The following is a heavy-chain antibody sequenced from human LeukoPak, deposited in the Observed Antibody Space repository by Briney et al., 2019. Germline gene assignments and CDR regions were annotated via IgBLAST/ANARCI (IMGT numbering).Heavy chain of an antibody. D-gene: IGHD6-19*01. V-gene: IGHV4-61*01. CDR3: ARATTQWLVPVWFDP. J-gene: IGHJ5*02. Sequence: PSETLSLTCTVSGGSVSSGSYYWRWIRQPPGKGLEWIGYIYYTGSTNYNPSLKSRFTISLDTSKNQFSLRLSSVTAADTAVYSCARATTQWLVPVWFDPWGQGTLVTVSS. CDR1: GGSVSSGSYY. CDR2: IYYTGST.